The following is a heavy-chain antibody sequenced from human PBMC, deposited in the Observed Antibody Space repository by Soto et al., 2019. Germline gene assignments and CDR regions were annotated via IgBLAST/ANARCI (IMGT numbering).Heavy chain of an antibody. D-gene: IGHD3-10*01. CDR2: IIPIFGTA. J-gene: IGHJ5*02. CDR1: GGTFSSYA. Sequence: ASVKVSCKASGGTFSSYAISWVRQAPGQGLEWMGGIIPIFGTANYAQKFQGRVTITADKSTSTAYMELSSLRSEDTAVYYCPRDLPASGSYYNDAWGQGTPVTVSS. V-gene: IGHV1-69*06. CDR3: PRDLPASGSYYNDA.